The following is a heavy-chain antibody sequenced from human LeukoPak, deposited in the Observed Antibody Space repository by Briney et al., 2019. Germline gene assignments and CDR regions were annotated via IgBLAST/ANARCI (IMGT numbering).Heavy chain of an antibody. CDR3: ARGPGGSRLLFDP. Sequence: SETLSLTCTVSGGSISSSSYYWGWIRQPPGKGLEWIGSIYYSGSTYYNPTLKSRVTISVDTSKNQFSQKLSSVTAADTAVYYCARGPGGSRLLFDPWGQGTLVTVPS. V-gene: IGHV4-39*07. J-gene: IGHJ5*02. CDR1: GGSISSSSYY. CDR2: IYYSGST. D-gene: IGHD2-15*01.